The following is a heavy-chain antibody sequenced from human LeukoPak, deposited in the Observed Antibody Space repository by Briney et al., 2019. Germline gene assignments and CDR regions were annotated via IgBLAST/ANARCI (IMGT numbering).Heavy chain of an antibody. CDR2: IYDSGST. CDR3: ARGYSGLSPSY. CDR1: GASVSRGGFY. D-gene: IGHD5-12*01. J-gene: IGHJ4*02. Sequence: PSQTLSLTCTVSGASVSRGGFYCSWIRQHPGQGLEWIGNIYDSGSTSYNPSLKSRFTISLDTSKNQFSLMVTSVSAADTAVYFCARGYSGLSPSYWGQGTLVTVSS. V-gene: IGHV4-31*03.